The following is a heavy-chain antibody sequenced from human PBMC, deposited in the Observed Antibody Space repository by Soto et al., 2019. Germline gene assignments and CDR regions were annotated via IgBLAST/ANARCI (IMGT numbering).Heavy chain of an antibody. CDR1: GYTFTSYF. Sequence: ASVKVSCKASGYTFTSYFITWVRQAPGQGLEWMGWISAYNGNTNYAQMLQGRVTMTTDTSTATAYMEMRSLGSDDTAVYFCARSPGIAVAGTYFDYWGQGTLVTV. V-gene: IGHV1-18*01. D-gene: IGHD6-19*01. CDR2: ISAYNGNT. CDR3: ARSPGIAVAGTYFDY. J-gene: IGHJ4*02.